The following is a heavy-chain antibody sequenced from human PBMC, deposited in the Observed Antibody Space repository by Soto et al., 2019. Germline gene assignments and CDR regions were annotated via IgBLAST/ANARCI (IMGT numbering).Heavy chain of an antibody. CDR2: ISYDGSDK. V-gene: IGHV3-30*18. CDR3: AKSQERIPVDGLSDS. CDR1: GFIFSSYA. Sequence: QVQLMESGGGVVQPGRSLSLTCAASGFIFSSYAMHWVRQAPGKGLEWVAVISYDGSDKYYADYVKGRLAISRDHSKTTLYLERTSLSPAETAVYYGAKSQERIPVDGLSDSWCQGTMVSVSS. J-gene: IGHJ4*02. D-gene: IGHD6-19*01.